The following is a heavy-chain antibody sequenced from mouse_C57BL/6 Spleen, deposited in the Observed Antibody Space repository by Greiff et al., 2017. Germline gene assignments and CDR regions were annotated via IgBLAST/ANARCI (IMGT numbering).Heavy chain of an antibody. V-gene: IGHV14-4*01. CDR3: TGGPQTDY. D-gene: IGHD3-2*02. CDR2: IDPENGDT. Sequence: VQLQQSGAELVRPGASVKLSCTASGFNIKDDYMHWVKQRPEQGLEWIGWIDPENGDTEYASKFQGKATITADTSSNTAYLQLSSLTSEDTAVYYCTGGPQTDYWGQGTTETVSS. J-gene: IGHJ4*01. CDR1: GFNIKDDY.